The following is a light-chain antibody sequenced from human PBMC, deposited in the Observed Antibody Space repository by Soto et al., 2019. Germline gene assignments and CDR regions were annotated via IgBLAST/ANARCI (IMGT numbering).Light chain of an antibody. V-gene: IGLV2-23*02. CDR2: EVS. CDR1: SSDVGSYDL. CDR3: CSYATTTL. J-gene: IGLJ2*01. Sequence: QSALTQPASVSGSPGQSITISCTGTSSDVGSYDLVSWYQQHPGNAPKLMIYEVSKRPSGVSDRFSGSKSGNTASLTISGLQADDEADYYCCSYATTTLFGGGTKLTDL.